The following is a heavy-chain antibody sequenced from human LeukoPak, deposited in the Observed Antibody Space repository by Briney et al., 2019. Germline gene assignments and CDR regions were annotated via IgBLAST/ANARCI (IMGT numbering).Heavy chain of an antibody. CDR1: GYTFSSYG. D-gene: IGHD3-22*01. V-gene: IGHV1-69*13. J-gene: IGHJ4*02. Sequence: SVKVSCKASGYTFSSYGITWVRQAPGQGLEWMGGITAIFRTTNYAQKFQGRVTITADESMSTVYMELSSLRSEDTAVYYCARHSGYHSTMYLDYWGQGTLVTVSS. CDR2: ITAIFRTT. CDR3: ARHSGYHSTMYLDY.